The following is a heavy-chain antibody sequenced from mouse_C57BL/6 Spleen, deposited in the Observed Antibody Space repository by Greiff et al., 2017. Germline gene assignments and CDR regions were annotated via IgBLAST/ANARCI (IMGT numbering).Heavy chain of an antibody. J-gene: IGHJ3*01. Sequence: VQLQQSGAELVRPGTSVKVSCKASGYAFTNYLIEWVKQRPGQGLEWIGVINPGSGGTHYNEKFQGKATLTADKSSSAAYMQLSSLTSEDSAVYFCARSGSTAQSTFAYWGQGTLVTVSA. CDR2: INPGSGGT. D-gene: IGHD3-2*02. V-gene: IGHV1-54*01. CDR1: GYAFTNYL. CDR3: ARSGSTAQSTFAY.